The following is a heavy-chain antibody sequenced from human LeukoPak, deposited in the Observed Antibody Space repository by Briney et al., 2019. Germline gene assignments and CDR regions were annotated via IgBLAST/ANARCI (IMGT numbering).Heavy chain of an antibody. CDR2: ISAYNGNT. CDR3: ARRCGGGSCERPDAFDI. CDR1: GYTFTSYG. V-gene: IGHV1-18*04. J-gene: IGHJ3*02. D-gene: IGHD2-15*01. Sequence: RASVKVSCKASGYTFTSYGISWVRQAPGQGLEWVGWISAYNGNTNYAQKLQGRVTMTTDTSTSTAYMELRSLRSDDTAVYYCARRCGGGSCERPDAFDIWGQGTMVTVSS.